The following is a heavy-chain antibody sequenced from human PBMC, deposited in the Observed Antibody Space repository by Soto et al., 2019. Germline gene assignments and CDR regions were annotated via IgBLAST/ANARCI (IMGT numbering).Heavy chain of an antibody. CDR2: IYHSGS. CDR1: GGSIRNYY. V-gene: IGHV4-59*01. Sequence: PSETLSLTCTVSGGSIRNYYWSWIRQPPGKGLEWIGYIYHSGSNYNPSLKSRVTISLDTSKNQFSLRLSSVTAADTAVYYCARDRAGGDILTGQVWGQGTLVTVS. J-gene: IGHJ4*02. D-gene: IGHD3-9*01. CDR3: ARDRAGGDILTGQV.